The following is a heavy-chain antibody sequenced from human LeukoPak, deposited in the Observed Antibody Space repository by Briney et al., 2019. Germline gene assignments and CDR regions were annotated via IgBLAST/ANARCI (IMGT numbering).Heavy chain of an antibody. CDR3: ARLRFDFWSGYTHPYFDY. Sequence: SETLSLTCTVSGGSISSSSYSWGWIRQPPGKGLEWIGSIYYSGTTYYNPSLKSRVTIPVDTSKIQFSLKLSSVAATDTAVYFCARLRFDFWSGYTHPYFDYWGQGTLVTVSS. J-gene: IGHJ4*02. CDR2: IYYSGTT. D-gene: IGHD3-3*01. CDR1: GGSISSSSYS. V-gene: IGHV4-39*01.